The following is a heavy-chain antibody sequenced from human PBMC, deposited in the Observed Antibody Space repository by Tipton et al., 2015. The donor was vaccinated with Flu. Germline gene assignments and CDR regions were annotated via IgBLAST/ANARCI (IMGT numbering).Heavy chain of an antibody. J-gene: IGHJ4*02. CDR1: GVSISSGSYY. Sequence: TLSLTCTVSGVSISSGSYYWSWIRQPAGKGLEWVGRIYTSGGTDYNATLRSRVSISVDTSKNQFSLNLRSVSAADTAGYYCANCPAGGIMAPDYWGQGTLVTVSS. D-gene: IGHD3-16*02. CDR2: IYTSGGT. V-gene: IGHV4-61*02. CDR3: ANCPAGGIMAPDY.